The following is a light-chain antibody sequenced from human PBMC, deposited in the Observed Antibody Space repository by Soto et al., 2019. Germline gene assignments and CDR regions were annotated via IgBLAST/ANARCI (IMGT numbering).Light chain of an antibody. J-gene: IGKJ1*01. CDR3: QQYGSSPRT. CDR1: QTVRNNY. Sequence: VVLTPSTSNLSLSPGASSTLPCSASQTVRNNYLAWYQQKPGQAPRLLIYDASSRATGIPDRFSGSGSGTDFTLTISRLEPEDFAVYYCQQYGSSPRTFGQGTKVDIK. V-gene: IGKV3-20*01. CDR2: DAS.